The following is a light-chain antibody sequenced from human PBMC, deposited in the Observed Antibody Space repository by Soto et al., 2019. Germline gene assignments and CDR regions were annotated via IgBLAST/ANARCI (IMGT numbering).Light chain of an antibody. Sequence: QLVLTQPPSASGTPGQRVTISCSGSSSNIGSNYVYWYQQLPGTAPKLLIYRNDQRPSGVPDRSSGSKSGTSASLAISGLRSDDEADYYCAAWDDSLSGVVFGGGTKLTVL. CDR1: SSNIGSNY. J-gene: IGLJ3*02. CDR2: RND. CDR3: AAWDDSLSGVV. V-gene: IGLV1-47*01.